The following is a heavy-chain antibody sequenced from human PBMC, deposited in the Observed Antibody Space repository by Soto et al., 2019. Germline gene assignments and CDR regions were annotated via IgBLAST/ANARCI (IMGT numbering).Heavy chain of an antibody. CDR3: ARPRKGYCSSTSCYLFDP. V-gene: IGHV1-2*02. Sequence: QVQLVQSGAEVKKPGASVKVSCKASGYTFTGYYMHWVRQAPGQGLEWMGWINPNSGGTNYAQKFQGRVTMTRDTSISTAYMELSRLRSDDTAVYYCARPRKGYCSSTSCYLFDPWGQGTLVTVSS. CDR2: INPNSGGT. D-gene: IGHD2-2*01. J-gene: IGHJ5*02. CDR1: GYTFTGYY.